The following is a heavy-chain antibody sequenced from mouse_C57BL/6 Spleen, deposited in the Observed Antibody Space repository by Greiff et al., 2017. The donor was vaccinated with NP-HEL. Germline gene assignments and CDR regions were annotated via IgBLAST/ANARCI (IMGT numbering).Heavy chain of an antibody. J-gene: IGHJ1*03. Sequence: QVQLQQPGAELVKPGASVKVSCKASGYTFTSYWMHWVKQRPGQGLEWIGRIHPSDSDTNYNQKFKGKATLTVDKSSSTAYMQLSSLTSEDSAVYYCAIPYRYFRYGSSPYWYFDVWGTGTTVTVSS. CDR3: AIPYRYFRYGSSPYWYFDV. V-gene: IGHV1-74*01. CDR2: IHPSDSDT. D-gene: IGHD1-1*01. CDR1: GYTFTSYW.